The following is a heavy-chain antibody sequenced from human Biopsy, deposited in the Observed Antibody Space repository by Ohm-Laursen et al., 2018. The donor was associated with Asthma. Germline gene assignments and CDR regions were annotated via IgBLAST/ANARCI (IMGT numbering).Heavy chain of an antibody. V-gene: IGHV3-30*18. D-gene: IGHD5-12*01. CDR2: ISYDGNHK. CDR3: AKRRGYSGHDNDY. Sequence: LRLSCSASGFMFRSFGMHWVRQAPGRGLEWVAVISYDGNHKFYEDSVKGRFTISRDNSKNTLYLQMNSLRTEDTAVYYCAKRRGYSGHDNDYWGQGTLVIVSS. J-gene: IGHJ4*02. CDR1: GFMFRSFG.